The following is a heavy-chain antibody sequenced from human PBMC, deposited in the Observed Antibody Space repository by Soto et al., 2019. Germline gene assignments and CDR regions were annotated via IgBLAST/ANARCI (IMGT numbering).Heavy chain of an antibody. CDR3: ATNHYYGSGSYYRGWFDP. CDR2: IIPIFGTA. CDR1: GGTFSSYA. Sequence: QVQLVQSGAEVKKAGSSVKVSCKASGGTFSSYAISWVRQAPGQGLEWMGGIIPIFGTANYAQKFQGRVTITADESTSTAYMELSSLRSEDTAVYYCATNHYYGSGSYYRGWFDPWGQGTLVTVSS. V-gene: IGHV1-69*01. D-gene: IGHD3-10*01. J-gene: IGHJ5*02.